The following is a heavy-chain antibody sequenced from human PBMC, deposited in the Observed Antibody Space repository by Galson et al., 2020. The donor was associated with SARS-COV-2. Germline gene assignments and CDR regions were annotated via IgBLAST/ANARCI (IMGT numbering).Heavy chain of an antibody. J-gene: IGHJ4*02. CDR3: AKSIAVASPLDY. V-gene: IGHV3-23*01. CDR1: GFTFSSYA. D-gene: IGHD6-19*01. CDR2: ISGSGGST. Sequence: GESLKISCAASGFTFSSYAMSWVRQAPGKGLEWVSAISGSGGSTYYADSVKGRFTISRDNSKNTLYLQMNSLRAEDTAVYYCAKSIAVASPLDYWGQGTLVTVSS.